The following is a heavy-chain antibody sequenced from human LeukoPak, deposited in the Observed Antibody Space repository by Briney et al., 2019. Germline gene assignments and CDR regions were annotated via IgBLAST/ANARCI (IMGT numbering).Heavy chain of an antibody. J-gene: IGHJ6*02. CDR1: GYTFTGYY. V-gene: IGHV1-2*02. D-gene: IGHD1-26*01. Sequence: RASVKVSCKASGYTFTGYYMHWVRQAPGQGLEWMGWINPNSGGTNYAQKFQGRVTMTRDTSISTAYMELSRLRSDDTAMYYCALSIVGATSGYGMDVWGQGTTVTVSS. CDR2: INPNSGGT. CDR3: ALSIVGATSGYGMDV.